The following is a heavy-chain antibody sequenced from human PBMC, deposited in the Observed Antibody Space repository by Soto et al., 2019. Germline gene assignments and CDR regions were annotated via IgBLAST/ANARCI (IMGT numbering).Heavy chain of an antibody. J-gene: IGHJ4*02. CDR2: INHSGST. CDR1: CGSFSDYF. D-gene: IGHD2-2*01. V-gene: IGHV4-34*01. Sequence: PSETLSLTFAVYCGSFSDYFWTWIRQPPGKGLEWIGDINHSGSTNCSPSLKSRVTLSVDTSKNQLSLKLSSVTAAETAVYYCARRPALGSSTTSCFLDSWGQGTLVTVSS. CDR3: ARRPALGSSTTSCFLDS.